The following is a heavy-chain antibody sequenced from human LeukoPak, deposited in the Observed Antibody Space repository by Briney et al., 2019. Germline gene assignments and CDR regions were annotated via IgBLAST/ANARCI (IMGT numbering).Heavy chain of an antibody. CDR2: ITGDGSRT. CDR1: GFTFDDYA. CDR3: AKGRRSGTFYNAFDI. V-gene: IGHV3-43*02. J-gene: IGHJ3*02. D-gene: IGHD1-26*01. Sequence: GGSLRLSCAASGFTFDDYAMYWVRQAPGKGLEWASLITGDGSRTYYTDSVKGRFTISRDNSKNSLYVQMQMNSLRTEDTALYYCAKGRRSGTFYNAFDIWGQGTMVTVSS.